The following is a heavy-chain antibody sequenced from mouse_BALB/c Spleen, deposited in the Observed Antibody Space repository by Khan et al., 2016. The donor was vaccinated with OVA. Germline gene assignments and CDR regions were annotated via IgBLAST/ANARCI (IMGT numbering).Heavy chain of an antibody. CDR3: VSLTMITSY. V-gene: IGHV2-9-2*01. D-gene: IGHD2-4*01. CDR1: GFSLTSYD. J-gene: IGHJ3*01. Sequence: QVQLKESGPGLVAPSQSLSITCTVSGFSLTSYDISWIRQPPRKGLEWRGVIWTGGGTNYNSAFMSRLSISKDNSKSQVFSKMNSLQSDSSAISYCVSLTMITSYWVQGTLVTVSA. CDR2: IWTGGGT.